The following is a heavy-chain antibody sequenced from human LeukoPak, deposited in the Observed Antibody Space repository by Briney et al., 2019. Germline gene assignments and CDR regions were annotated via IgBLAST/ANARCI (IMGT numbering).Heavy chain of an antibody. D-gene: IGHD3-22*01. CDR3: ARHRITMIVVNAFDI. CDR1: GYTFTGYY. Sequence: ASVKVSCKASGYTFTGYYMHWVRQAPRQGLEWMGWINPNSGGTNYAEKFQGRVTMTRDTSISTAYMELSRLRSDDTAVYYCARHRITMIVVNAFDIWGQGTMVTVSS. V-gene: IGHV1-2*02. J-gene: IGHJ3*02. CDR2: INPNSGGT.